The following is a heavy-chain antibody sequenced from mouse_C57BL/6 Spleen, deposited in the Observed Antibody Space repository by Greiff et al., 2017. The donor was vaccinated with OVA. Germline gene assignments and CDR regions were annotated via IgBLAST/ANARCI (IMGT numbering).Heavy chain of an antibody. CDR1: GYTFTSYW. Sequence: QVQLQQSGAELVKPGASVKLSCKASGYTFTSYWMHWVKQRPGQGLEWIGMIHPNSGSTNYNEKFKSKATLTVDKSSSTAYMQLSSLTSEDSAVYYCARGDYDYDPFDYWGQGTTLTVSS. V-gene: IGHV1-64*01. D-gene: IGHD2-4*01. CDR3: ARGDYDYDPFDY. CDR2: IHPNSGST. J-gene: IGHJ2*01.